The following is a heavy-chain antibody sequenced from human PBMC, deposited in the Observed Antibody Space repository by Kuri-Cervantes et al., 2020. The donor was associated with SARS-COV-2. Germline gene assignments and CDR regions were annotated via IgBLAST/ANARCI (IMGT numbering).Heavy chain of an antibody. J-gene: IGHJ4*02. V-gene: IGHV3-30-3*01. CDR1: GFTFSSYA. CDR2: ISYDGSNK. CDR3: ARDQAGTIDY. D-gene: IGHD1-1*01. Sequence: GESLKISCAASGFTFSSYAMSWVRQARGKGLEWVAVISYDGSNKYYADSVKGRFTISRDNSKNTLYLQMNSLSAEDTAVYYCARDQAGTIDYWGQGTLVTVSS.